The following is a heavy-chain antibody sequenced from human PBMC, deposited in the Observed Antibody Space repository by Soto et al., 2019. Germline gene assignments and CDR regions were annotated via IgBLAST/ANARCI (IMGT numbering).Heavy chain of an antibody. V-gene: IGHV3-30-3*01. J-gene: IGHJ4*02. CDR3: ARERGRYCSSTSCYRGDLPLDY. D-gene: IGHD2-2*02. CDR1: GFTFSSYA. Sequence: QVQLVESGGGVVQPGRSLRLSCAASGFTFSSYAMHWVRQAPGKGLEWVAVISYDGSNKYYADPVKGRFTISRDNSKNTLYLQMNSLRAEDTAVYYCARERGRYCSSTSCYRGDLPLDYWGQGTLVTVSS. CDR2: ISYDGSNK.